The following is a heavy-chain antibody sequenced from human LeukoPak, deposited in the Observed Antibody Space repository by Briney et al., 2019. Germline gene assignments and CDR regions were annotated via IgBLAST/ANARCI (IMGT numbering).Heavy chain of an antibody. D-gene: IGHD3-10*01. V-gene: IGHV1-46*01. CDR1: GYTFTSYY. CDR3: ARAELLWFGVNWFDP. J-gene: IGHJ5*02. Sequence: GASVKVSCKASGYTFTSYYMRWVRHAPGQGLEWMGIINPSGGSTSYAQKFQGRVTMTRDTSTSTVYMELSSLRSEDTAVYYCARAELLWFGVNWFDPWGKGTLVTVSS. CDR2: INPSGGST.